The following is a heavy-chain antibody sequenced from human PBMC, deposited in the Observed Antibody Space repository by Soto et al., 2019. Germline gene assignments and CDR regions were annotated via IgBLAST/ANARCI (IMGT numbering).Heavy chain of an antibody. Sequence: QVQLVESGGGVVQPGRSLRLSCAASGFTFSSYAMHWVRQAPGKGLEWVAVISYDGSNKYYADSVKGRFTISRDNSKNTLYLQMNSLRAEDTAVYYCARXPWAGTXXNWFDPWGXGTLVTVSS. V-gene: IGHV3-30-3*01. J-gene: IGHJ5*02. CDR1: GFTFSSYA. CDR2: ISYDGSNK. D-gene: IGHD3-16*01. CDR3: ARXPWAGTXXNWFDP.